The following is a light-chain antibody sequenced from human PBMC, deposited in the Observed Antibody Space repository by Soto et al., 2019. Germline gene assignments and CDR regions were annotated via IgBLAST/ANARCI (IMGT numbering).Light chain of an antibody. Sequence: QSALTKPASVSASPGQSLTISCTGTSSDVGAYNYVAWYQQHPDKAPKLMIYDVSHRPSGVSDRFSGSKSGNTASLTISGLQAEDEADYYCSSYTSSSTLIFGGGTKVTVL. CDR3: SSYTSSSTLI. CDR2: DVS. V-gene: IGLV2-14*03. CDR1: SSDVGAYNY. J-gene: IGLJ2*01.